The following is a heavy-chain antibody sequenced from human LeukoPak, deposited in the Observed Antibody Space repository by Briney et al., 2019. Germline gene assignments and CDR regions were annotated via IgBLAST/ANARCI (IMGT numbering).Heavy chain of an antibody. D-gene: IGHD3-22*01. V-gene: IGHV3-9*01. J-gene: IGHJ4*02. CDR2: ITWNSGSI. CDR3: AKDMGDSSGYYLDY. CDR1: GFTFDDYA. Sequence: SGGSLRLSCTASGFTFDDYAMHWVRQAPGKGLEWVSGITWNSGSIGYADSVKGRFTISRDNAKSSLYLQMNSLRAEDTALYYCAKDMGDSSGYYLDYWGQGNLVTVSS.